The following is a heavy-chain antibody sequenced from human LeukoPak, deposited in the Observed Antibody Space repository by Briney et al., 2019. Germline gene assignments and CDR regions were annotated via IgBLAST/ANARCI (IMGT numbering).Heavy chain of an antibody. CDR2: IDPNSGGT. Sequence: GASVKVSCKASGYTFTGHYIHWVRQAPGQGLEWMGWIDPNSGGTNSAQKFQGRVTVTRDTSISTAYMELSRLRSDDTAVYYCARDRYCSSNSCFGNLFDYWGQGTLVTVSS. J-gene: IGHJ4*02. V-gene: IGHV1-2*02. CDR3: ARDRYCSSNSCFGNLFDY. CDR1: GYTFTGHY. D-gene: IGHD2-2*01.